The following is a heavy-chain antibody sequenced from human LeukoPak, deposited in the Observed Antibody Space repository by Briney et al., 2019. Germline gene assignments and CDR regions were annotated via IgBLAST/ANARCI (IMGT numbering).Heavy chain of an antibody. D-gene: IGHD2-15*01. CDR2: INPNSGGT. Sequence: EASVRVSCKASGYTFTGYYMHWVRQAPGQGLEWMGRINPNSGGTNHAQKFQGRVTMTRDTSISTAYMELSRLRSDDTAVYYCARYGEYCSGGSCYYYFDYWGQGTLVTVSS. J-gene: IGHJ4*02. CDR1: GYTFTGYY. V-gene: IGHV1-2*06. CDR3: ARYGEYCSGGSCYYYFDY.